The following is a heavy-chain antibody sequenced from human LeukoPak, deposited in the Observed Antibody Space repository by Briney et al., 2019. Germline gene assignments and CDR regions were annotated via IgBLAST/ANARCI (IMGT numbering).Heavy chain of an antibody. V-gene: IGHV4-59*01. CDR3: ARGVELTGYSDY. CDR2: IYYSGST. Sequence: SETLSLTCTVSGGSISSYYWSWIRQPPGKGLEWIGYIYYSGSTNYNPSLKSRVTISVDTSKNQFSLKLRSVTAADTAVYYCARGVELTGYSDYWGRGTLVAVSS. J-gene: IGHJ4*02. CDR1: GGSISSYY. D-gene: IGHD3-9*01.